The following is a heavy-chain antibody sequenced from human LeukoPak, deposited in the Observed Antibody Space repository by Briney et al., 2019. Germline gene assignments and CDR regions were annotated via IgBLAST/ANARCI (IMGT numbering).Heavy chain of an antibody. V-gene: IGHV3-21*01. J-gene: IGHJ6*03. Sequence: GGSLRLSCVASGFTFSSYWMTWVRQAPGKGLEWVSSITSSSTYTFYADSVKGRFTISRDNARNSLYLQMNSLRAEDTAVYYCARDPYSGTYGDTYYYYMDVWGKGTTVTISS. CDR3: ARDPYSGTYGDTYYYYMDV. CDR2: ITSSSTYT. CDR1: GFTFSSYW. D-gene: IGHD1-26*01.